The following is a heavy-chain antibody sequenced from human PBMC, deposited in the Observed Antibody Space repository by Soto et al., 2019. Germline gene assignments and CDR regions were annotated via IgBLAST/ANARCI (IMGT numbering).Heavy chain of an antibody. D-gene: IGHD6-19*01. CDR2: ISGSGGST. V-gene: IGHV3-23*01. CDR1: GFTFSSYA. J-gene: IGHJ4*02. Sequence: GGSLRLSCAASGFTFSSYAMSWVRQAPGKGLEWVSAISGSGGSTYYADSVKGRFTISRDNSKNTLYLQMNSLRAEDTAVYYCEKKGYSSGWFDYWGQGTLVTVSS. CDR3: EKKGYSSGWFDY.